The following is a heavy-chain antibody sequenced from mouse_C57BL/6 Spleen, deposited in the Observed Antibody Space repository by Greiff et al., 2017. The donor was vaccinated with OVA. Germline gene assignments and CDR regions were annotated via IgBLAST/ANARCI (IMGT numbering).Heavy chain of an antibody. V-gene: IGHV5-6*01. CDR1: GFTFSSYG. D-gene: IGHD1-1*01. CDR2: ISSGGSYT. J-gene: IGHJ2*01. Sequence: EVQRVESGGDLVKPGGSLKLSCAASGFTFSSYGMSWVRQTPDKRLEWVATISSGGSYTYYPDSVKGRFTISRDNAKNTLYLQMSSLKSEDTAMYYCARHEDYYGSSYFFDYWGQGTTLTVSS. CDR3: ARHEDYYGSSYFFDY.